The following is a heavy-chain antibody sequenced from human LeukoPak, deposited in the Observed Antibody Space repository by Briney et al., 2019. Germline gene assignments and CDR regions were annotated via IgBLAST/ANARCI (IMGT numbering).Heavy chain of an antibody. Sequence: GGSLRLSCAASGFTFSSYAMHWARQAPGKGLEWVAVISFDGSNKYYADSVKGRFTISRDNSKNTLYLQMNSLRAEDTAVYYCARDRDSSGYYWARAFDIWGQGTMVTVSS. J-gene: IGHJ3*02. CDR1: GFTFSSYA. CDR2: ISFDGSNK. D-gene: IGHD3-22*01. CDR3: ARDRDSSGYYWARAFDI. V-gene: IGHV3-30-3*01.